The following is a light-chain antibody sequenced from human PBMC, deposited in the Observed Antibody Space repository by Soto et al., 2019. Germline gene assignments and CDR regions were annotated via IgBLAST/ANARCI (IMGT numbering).Light chain of an antibody. J-gene: IGLJ1*01. CDR3: CLYAVTFYV. CDR1: SSDVGTYDF. V-gene: IGLV2-11*01. CDR2: DVS. Sequence: QSALTQPRSVSGSPGQSVTISCTGTSSDVGTYDFVSWYQQHPGKAPRLMIFDVSERPSGVPDRFSGSKSGNTASLTISGLQAEDEDDYYCCLYAVTFYVCGTETKGTVL.